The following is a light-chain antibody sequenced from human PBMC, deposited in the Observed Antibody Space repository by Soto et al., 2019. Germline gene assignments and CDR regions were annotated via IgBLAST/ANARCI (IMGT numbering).Light chain of an antibody. CDR3: QQYNNWPRT. CDR1: QSVSSN. V-gene: IGKV3-15*01. CDR2: RAS. J-gene: IGKJ1*01. Sequence: EIVMTQPPATLSVSPGERATLSCRASQSVSSNLAWYQQKPGQAPRLLIYRASTRATGIPARFSGSGSGTEFTLTISSLQSEDFAVYYCQQYNNWPRTFGQGTKVEIK.